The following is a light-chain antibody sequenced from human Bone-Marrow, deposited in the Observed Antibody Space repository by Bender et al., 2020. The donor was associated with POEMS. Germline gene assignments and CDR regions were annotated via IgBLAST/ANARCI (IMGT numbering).Light chain of an antibody. CDR3: NSYTTSKTYV. CDR2: GVT. CDR1: SSDVGAYNY. J-gene: IGLJ1*01. V-gene: IGLV2-14*03. Sequence: QSALTHPSSVSGSPGQSITISCTGTSSDVGAYNYVSWYQQHPGKAPKLIIYGVTNRPSGVSNRFSGSKSANTASLTISGHQAEDEADYYCNSYTTSKTYVFGSGTKVTVL.